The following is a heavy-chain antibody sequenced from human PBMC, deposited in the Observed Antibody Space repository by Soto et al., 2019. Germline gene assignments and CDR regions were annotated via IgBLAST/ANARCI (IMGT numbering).Heavy chain of an antibody. CDR3: ARLLAVATRPWLDP. D-gene: IGHD6-19*01. CDR2: INHSGST. Sequence: SETLSLTCAVYGGSFSGYYWSWIRQPPGKGLEWIGEINHSGSTNYNPSLKSRVTISVDTSKNQFSLKLSSVTAADTAVYYCARLLAVATRPWLDPWGQGTLVTVSS. V-gene: IGHV4-34*01. J-gene: IGHJ5*02. CDR1: GGSFSGYY.